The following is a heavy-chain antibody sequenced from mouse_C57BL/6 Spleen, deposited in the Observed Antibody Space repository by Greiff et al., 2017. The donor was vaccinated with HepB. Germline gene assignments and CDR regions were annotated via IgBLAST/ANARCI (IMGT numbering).Heavy chain of an antibody. CDR2: ISDGGSYT. V-gene: IGHV5-4*01. D-gene: IGHD2-4*01. J-gene: IGHJ4*01. CDR3: ARDDDYGAMDY. CDR1: GFTFSSYA. Sequence: EVKLVESGGGLVKPGGSLKLSCAASGFTFSSYAMSWVRQTPEKRLEWVATISDGGSYTYYPDNVKGRFTISRDNAKNNLYLQMSHLKSEDTAMYYCARDDDYGAMDYWGQGTSVTVSS.